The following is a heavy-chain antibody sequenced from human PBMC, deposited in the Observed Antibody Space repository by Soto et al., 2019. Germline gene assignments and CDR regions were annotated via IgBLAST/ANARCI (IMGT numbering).Heavy chain of an antibody. Sequence: PGGSLRLSCGGSGFRFSDYAMGWVRQAPGKGLEWVSFISDGGRSTYYSDSVKGRFTISRDNAKNSLYLQMNSLRAEDTAVYYCTRDLDTSGSAPISEFWGQGTLVTVSS. J-gene: IGHJ4*02. V-gene: IGHV3-23*01. CDR2: ISDGGRST. CDR3: TRDLDTSGSAPISEF. CDR1: GFRFSDYA. D-gene: IGHD3-22*01.